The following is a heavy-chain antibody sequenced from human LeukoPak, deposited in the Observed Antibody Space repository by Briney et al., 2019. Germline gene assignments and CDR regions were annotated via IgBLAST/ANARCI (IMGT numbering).Heavy chain of an antibody. Sequence: GGSLRLSCAASGFTLSNYAMHWVRQAPGKWLEWVAYIRYDGSNKYYADSVKGRFTISRDISKNTLYLQMNSLRAEDTAVYYCAKDRVFELWFEEASPYYFDYWGQGTLVTVSS. J-gene: IGHJ4*02. CDR1: GFTLSNYA. D-gene: IGHD3-10*01. CDR3: AKDRVFELWFEEASPYYFDY. V-gene: IGHV3-30*02. CDR2: IRYDGSNK.